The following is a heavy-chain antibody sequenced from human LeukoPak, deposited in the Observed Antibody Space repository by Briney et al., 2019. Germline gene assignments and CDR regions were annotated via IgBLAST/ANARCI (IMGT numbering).Heavy chain of an antibody. J-gene: IGHJ4*02. V-gene: IGHV3-23*01. CDR1: EFTFSSYA. D-gene: IGHD3-22*01. CDR2: ISGSGDNT. CDR3: AKGSYYDSSGSFYFDY. Sequence: GGSLRLSCVASEFTFSSYAMSWVRQAPGKGLEWVSGISGSGDNTYYADSVKGRFTISRDNSKNTLYVQVNSLGTEDTAAYYCAKGSYYDSSGSFYFDYWGQGTLVTVSS.